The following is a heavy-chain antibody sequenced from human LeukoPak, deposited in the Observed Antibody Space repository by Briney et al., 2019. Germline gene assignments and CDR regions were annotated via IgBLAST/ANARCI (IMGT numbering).Heavy chain of an antibody. Sequence: ASMKVSCKASGYTFISYYIHWVRQAPGQGLEWMGWLNPNSGATDYAQKFQGRVTMTRDTSISTTYMELSKLNSDDTAVYYCARSRVTTMPNFDYWGQGTLVTASS. D-gene: IGHD4-11*01. CDR2: LNPNSGAT. J-gene: IGHJ4*02. CDR3: ARSRVTTMPNFDY. V-gene: IGHV1-2*02. CDR1: GYTFISYY.